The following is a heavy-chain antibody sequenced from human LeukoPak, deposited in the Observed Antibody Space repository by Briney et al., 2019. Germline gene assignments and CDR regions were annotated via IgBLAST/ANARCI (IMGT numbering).Heavy chain of an antibody. CDR2: ISGSGGST. J-gene: IGHJ4*02. Sequence: PGASLRLSCADSGFTFSSYAMSWVRQAPGKGLEWVSAISGSGGSTYYADSVKGRFTISRDNSKNTLYLQMNSLRAEDTAVYYCAKVNKKMADLDYWGQGTLVTVSS. D-gene: IGHD5-24*01. CDR3: AKVNKKMADLDY. V-gene: IGHV3-23*01. CDR1: GFTFSSYA.